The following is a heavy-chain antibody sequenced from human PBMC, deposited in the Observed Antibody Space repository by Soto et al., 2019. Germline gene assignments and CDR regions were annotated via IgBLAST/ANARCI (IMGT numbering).Heavy chain of an antibody. CDR3: ARGGVGDKTLTFDY. J-gene: IGHJ4*02. Sequence: PSETLSLTCTVSGGSISSYYWSWIRQPPGKGLEWIGYIYYSGSTNYNPSLKSRVTISVDTSKNQFSLKLSSVTAADTAVYYCARGGVGDKTLTFDYWGQGTLVTVSS. D-gene: IGHD1-26*01. CDR2: IYYSGST. CDR1: GGSISSYY. V-gene: IGHV4-59*01.